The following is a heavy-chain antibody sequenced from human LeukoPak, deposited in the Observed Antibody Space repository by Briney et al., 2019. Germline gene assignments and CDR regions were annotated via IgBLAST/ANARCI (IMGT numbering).Heavy chain of an antibody. CDR3: ARDTYYYGSGSYLALDY. CDR2: IWYDGSNK. D-gene: IGHD3-10*01. CDR1: GFTFSSYG. V-gene: IGHV3-33*01. J-gene: IGHJ4*02. Sequence: PGRSLRLSCAASGFTFSSYGMHWVRQAPGKGLEWVAVIWYDGSNKYYADSVKGRFTISRDNSKNTLYLQMNSLRAEDTAVYYCARDTYYYGSGSYLALDYWGQGTLVTVSS.